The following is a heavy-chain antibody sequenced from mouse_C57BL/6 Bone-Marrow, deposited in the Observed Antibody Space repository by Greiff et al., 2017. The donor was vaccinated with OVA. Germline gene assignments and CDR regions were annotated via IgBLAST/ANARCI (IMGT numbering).Heavy chain of an antibody. J-gene: IGHJ2*01. CDR1: GYTFTSYW. D-gene: IGHD2-2*01. Sequence: QVQLQQPGAELVKPGASVKMSCKASGYTFTSYWITWVKQRPGQGLEWIGDIYPGSGSTNYNEKFKSKATLTVDTSSSTAYMQLSSLPSEDSAVXDGARERGWLPYYFDNWGKGTPLTVSP. CDR3: ARERGWLPYYFDN. V-gene: IGHV1-55*01. CDR2: IYPGSGST.